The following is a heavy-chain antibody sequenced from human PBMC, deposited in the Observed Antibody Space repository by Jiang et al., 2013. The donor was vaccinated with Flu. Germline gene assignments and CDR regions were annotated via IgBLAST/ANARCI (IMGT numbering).Heavy chain of an antibody. CDR3: ARVRDSSEVWPDAFDI. D-gene: IGHD3-22*01. J-gene: IGHJ3*02. CDR1: GYTFTSYA. Sequence: DVKKPGASVKVSCKASGYTFTSYAMHWVRQAPGQRLEWMGWINAGNGNTKYSQKFQGRVTITRDTSASTAYMELSSLRSEDTAVYYCARVRDSSEVWPDAFDIWGQGTMVTVSS. V-gene: IGHV1-3*01. CDR2: INAGNGNT.